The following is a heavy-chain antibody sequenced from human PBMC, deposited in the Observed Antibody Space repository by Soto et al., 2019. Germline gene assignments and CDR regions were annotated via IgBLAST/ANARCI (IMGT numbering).Heavy chain of an antibody. Sequence: QAQLVQSGAEAKQPGASVRVSCKASGYTFTDFALHWVRQAPGQGLEWMGWINVGNGNTGYSRKCQGRVTNDRDMSSTTAYIEVTRPTSEDTAIYCCGGEGAHYAPFDLWGQGTLVTVAS. J-gene: IGHJ4*02. CDR2: INVGNGNT. CDR3: GGEGAHYAPFDL. D-gene: IGHD3-16*01. V-gene: IGHV1-3*01. CDR1: GYTFTDFA.